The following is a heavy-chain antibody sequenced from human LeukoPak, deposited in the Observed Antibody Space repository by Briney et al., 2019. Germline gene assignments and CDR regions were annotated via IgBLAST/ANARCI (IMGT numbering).Heavy chain of an antibody. Sequence: GGSLRLSCAASGFIFSPFWMSWVRQAAGKGLEWVASIKEDGSDKYYVDSVKGRFTISRDNAKNTLNLQMNSLRAEDTAVYYCARDLGQYYDTSDNWFDPWGQGTLVTVSS. D-gene: IGHD3-22*01. J-gene: IGHJ5*02. CDR2: IKEDGSDK. V-gene: IGHV3-7*01. CDR1: GFIFSPFW. CDR3: ARDLGQYYDTSDNWFDP.